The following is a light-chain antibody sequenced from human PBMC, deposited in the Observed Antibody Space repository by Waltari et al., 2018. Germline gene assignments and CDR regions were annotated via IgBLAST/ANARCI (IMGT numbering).Light chain of an antibody. CDR2: YAS. V-gene: IGKV1-39*01. J-gene: IGKJ4*01. Sequence: DIQMTQSPSSLSASVGDRVSISCRASQEISIFLNWYQKKPGKAPRLLVSYASTLQRGVPARFSGTWSGTDFTLVISSLQPEDFATYFCQQSYTSLLTFGGGTRVDIK. CDR1: QEISIF. CDR3: QQSYTSLLT.